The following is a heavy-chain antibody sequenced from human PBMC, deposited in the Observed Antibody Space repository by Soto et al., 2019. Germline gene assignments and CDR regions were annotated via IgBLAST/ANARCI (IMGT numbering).Heavy chain of an antibody. V-gene: IGHV4-34*01. CDR3: ARGLLDYYYGMDV. J-gene: IGHJ6*02. Sequence: SETLSLTCAVYGGSFSGYYWSWIRQPPGKGLEWIGEINHSGSTNYNPSLKSRVTISVDTSKNQFSLKLSSVTAADTAVYYCARGLLDYYYGMDVWGQGTTVTVSS. CDR1: GGSFSGYY. CDR2: INHSGST. D-gene: IGHD3-10*01.